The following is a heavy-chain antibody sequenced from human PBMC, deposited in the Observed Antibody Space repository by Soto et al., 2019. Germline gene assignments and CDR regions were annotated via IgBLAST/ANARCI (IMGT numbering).Heavy chain of an antibody. CDR1: GFTFSSYG. CDR3: AKLYCSSTSCYAFDI. Sequence: QVQLVESGGGVVQPGRSLRLSCAASGFTFSSYGMHWVRQAPGKGLEWVAVISYDGSNKYYADSVKGRFTISRDNSKNTLYLQMNSLRAEDTAVYYCAKLYCSSTSCYAFDIWGQGTMVTVSS. CDR2: ISYDGSNK. D-gene: IGHD2-2*01. V-gene: IGHV3-30*18. J-gene: IGHJ3*02.